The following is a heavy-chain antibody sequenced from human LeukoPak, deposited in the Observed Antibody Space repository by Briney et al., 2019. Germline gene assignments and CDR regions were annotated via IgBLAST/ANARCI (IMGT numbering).Heavy chain of an antibody. V-gene: IGHV3-23*01. CDR2: ISGSGGST. J-gene: IGHJ6*02. D-gene: IGHD1-26*01. CDR1: GFTFSSYA. Sequence: GGSLRLSCAASGFTFSSYAMSWVRQAPGKGLEWVSAISGSGGSTYYADSVKGRFTTSRDNSKNTLYLQMNSLRAEDTAVYYCAKEEWELLPDLYYGMDVWGQGTTVTVSS. CDR3: AKEEWELLPDLYYGMDV.